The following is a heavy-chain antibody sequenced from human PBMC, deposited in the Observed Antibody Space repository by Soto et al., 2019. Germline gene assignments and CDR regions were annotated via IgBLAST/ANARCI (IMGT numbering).Heavy chain of an antibody. V-gene: IGHV3-33*01. D-gene: IGHD3-22*01. CDR1: GFTFSSYG. J-gene: IGHJ4*02. CDR2: IWYDGSNK. CDR3: ARVTYYYDSSGYPDFDY. Sequence: QVQLVESGGGVVQPGRSLRLSCAASGFTFSSYGMHWVRQAPGKGLEWVAVIWYDGSNKYYADAVKGRFTISRDNSKNTLYLQMNSLRADDTAVYYCARVTYYYDSSGYPDFDYWGKGTLVTVSS.